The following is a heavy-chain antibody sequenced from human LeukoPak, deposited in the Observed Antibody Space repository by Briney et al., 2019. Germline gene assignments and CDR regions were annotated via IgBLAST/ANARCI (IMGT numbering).Heavy chain of an antibody. CDR1: GGFISSYY. J-gene: IGHJ4*02. CDR3: TRTQDVTAIDY. D-gene: IGHD2-21*02. CDR2: IYSSGST. Sequence: KPSETLSLTCTVSGGFISSYYWSWIRQPPGKGLEWIGYIYSSGSTNYNPSLKSRVTMSVDTSKNQFSLKLSSVTAADTAVYYCTRTQDVTAIDYWGQGILVTVSS. V-gene: IGHV4-59*01.